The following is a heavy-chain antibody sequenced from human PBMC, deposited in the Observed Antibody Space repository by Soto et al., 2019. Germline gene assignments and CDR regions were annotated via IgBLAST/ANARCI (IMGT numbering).Heavy chain of an antibody. Sequence: GGSLRLSCAASGFTFSSYSMNWVRQAPGKGLGWVSSISSSSSYIYYADSVKGRFTISRDNAKNSLYLQMNSLRAEDTAVYYCARDSPKYYYDSSGYNDAFDIWGQGTMVTVSS. CDR1: GFTFSSYS. D-gene: IGHD3-22*01. V-gene: IGHV3-21*01. CDR2: ISSSSSYI. J-gene: IGHJ3*02. CDR3: ARDSPKYYYDSSGYNDAFDI.